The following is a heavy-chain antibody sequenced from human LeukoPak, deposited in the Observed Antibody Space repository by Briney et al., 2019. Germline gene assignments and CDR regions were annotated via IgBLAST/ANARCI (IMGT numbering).Heavy chain of an antibody. CDR2: INPNSSGT. D-gene: IGHD3-3*01. J-gene: IGHJ4*02. Sequence: GASVKVSCKASGYTFTDYHLHWVRQAPGQGLEWMGWINPNSSGTNYAQKFQGRVTMTRDASINTAYMELSRVRSDDTAVYYCARDIRPRVESFDYWGQGTLVTVSS. CDR1: GYTFTDYH. V-gene: IGHV1-2*02. CDR3: ARDIRPRVESFDY.